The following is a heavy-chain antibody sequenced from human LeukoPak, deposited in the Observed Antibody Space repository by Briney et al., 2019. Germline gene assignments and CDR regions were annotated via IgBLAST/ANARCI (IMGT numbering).Heavy chain of an antibody. CDR2: ISGSVNKR. Sequence: TPRPSCALSGLTPSPVVIGRVRRSAGHGRGWVAGISGSVNKRVYTESRTGRFTISRDNPKNTLSLQMHSLRVEDSGIYYCVKYPIGRYETSGYYVVNWGQGTEVAVYS. CDR1: GLTPSPVV. J-gene: IGHJ4*02. CDR3: VKYPIGRYETSGYYVVN. V-gene: IGHV3-23*01. D-gene: IGHD5-12*01.